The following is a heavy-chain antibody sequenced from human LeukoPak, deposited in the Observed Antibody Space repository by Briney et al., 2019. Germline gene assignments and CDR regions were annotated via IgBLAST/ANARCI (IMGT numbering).Heavy chain of an antibody. CDR3: ARAAYGSGSYTPNWFDP. CDR1: GGSISSGGYS. CDR2: IYHSGST. J-gene: IGHJ5*02. D-gene: IGHD3-10*01. V-gene: IGHV4-30-2*01. Sequence: PSQTLSLTCAVSGGSISSGGYSWSWIRQPPGKGLEWIGYIYHSGSTYYNPSLKSRVTISVDRSKNQFSLKLSSVTAADTAVYYCARAAYGSGSYTPNWFDPWGQGTLVTVSS.